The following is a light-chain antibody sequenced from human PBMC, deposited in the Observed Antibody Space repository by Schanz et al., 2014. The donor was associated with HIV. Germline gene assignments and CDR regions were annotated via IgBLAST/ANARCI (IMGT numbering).Light chain of an antibody. CDR3: QSYDSSLSGSDVV. CDR1: ASNIGATFN. J-gene: IGLJ2*01. V-gene: IGLV1-40*01. CDR2: SSG. Sequence: QSVLTQPPSVSGAPGQGVTISCTGSASNIGATFNVHWYQQLPGTAPKLLIFSSGGRPSGVPDRFSGSKSGTSASLAITGLQADDEADYYCQSYDSSLSGSDVVFGGGTKLTVL.